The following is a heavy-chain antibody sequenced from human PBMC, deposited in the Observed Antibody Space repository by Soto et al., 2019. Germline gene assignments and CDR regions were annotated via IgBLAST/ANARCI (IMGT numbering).Heavy chain of an antibody. Sequence: GGSLRLSCAASGFTFSSYSMNWVRQAPGKGLEWVSSISSSSSYIYYADSVKGRFTISRDNAKNSLYLQMNSLRAEDTAVYYCARMVAGTENWFDPWGQGTLVTVSS. D-gene: IGHD6-19*01. CDR3: ARMVAGTENWFDP. J-gene: IGHJ5*02. CDR2: ISSSSSYI. CDR1: GFTFSSYS. V-gene: IGHV3-21*01.